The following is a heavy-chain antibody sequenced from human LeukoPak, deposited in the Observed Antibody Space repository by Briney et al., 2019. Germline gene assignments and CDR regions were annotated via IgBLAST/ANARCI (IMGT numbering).Heavy chain of an antibody. CDR3: SRSILFLAY. CDR1: GFTFGDYA. J-gene: IGHJ4*02. CDR2: IRSKLFGVTT. Sequence: PGGSLRLSCTASGFTFGDYAMSWFRQAPGKGLEWVGFIRSKLFGVTTNYAASVKGRFTISRDDSKSIAYLQMNSLKTEGTAMYYCSRSILFLAYWGQGTLVTVSS. D-gene: IGHD2-21*01. V-gene: IGHV3-49*03.